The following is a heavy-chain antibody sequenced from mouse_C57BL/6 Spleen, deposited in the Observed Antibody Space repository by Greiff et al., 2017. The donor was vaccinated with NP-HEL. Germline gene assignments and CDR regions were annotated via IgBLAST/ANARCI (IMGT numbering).Heavy chain of an antibody. CDR2: ISSGSSTI. CDR1: GFTFSDYG. J-gene: IGHJ4*01. CDR3: ARPVYAYAVDY. Sequence: EVKLVESGGGLVKPGGSLKLSCAASGFTFSDYGMHWVRQAPEKGLEWVAYISSGSSTIYYADTVKGRFTISRDTAKNTLFLQMTSLGSEDTAMYYCARPVYAYAVDYWGQGTSVTVSS. V-gene: IGHV5-17*01. D-gene: IGHD2-12*01.